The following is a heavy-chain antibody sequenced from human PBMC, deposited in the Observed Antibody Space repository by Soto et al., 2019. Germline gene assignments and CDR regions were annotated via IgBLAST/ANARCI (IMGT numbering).Heavy chain of an antibody. CDR1: GFTFSNYS. V-gene: IGHV3-23*01. CDR3: AKNTYFDD. J-gene: IGHJ4*02. Sequence: GVSLRLSFAASGFTFSNYSMSWVRQAPGKGLEWVSGISGSGGSTYYADSAKGRFTISRDNSKNTLYLQMNSLRAEDTAVYYCAKNTYFDDWGQGTLVTVSS. CDR2: ISGSGGST.